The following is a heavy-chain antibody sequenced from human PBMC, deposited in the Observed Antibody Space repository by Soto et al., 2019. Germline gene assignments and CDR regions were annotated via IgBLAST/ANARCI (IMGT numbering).Heavy chain of an antibody. CDR3: ASGNLHGYSGYNLMWFDP. V-gene: IGHV4-39*02. D-gene: IGHD5-12*01. J-gene: IGHJ5*02. Sequence: SEILSLTCTVSGDSISSSSYYWGWIRQPPGKGLEWIGNIYYTGSTYYNPSLKSRVTISVDTSKNHLSLRLRSVTAADTAVYYCASGNLHGYSGYNLMWFDPWGQGTLVTVSS. CDR2: IYYTGST. CDR1: GDSISSSSYY.